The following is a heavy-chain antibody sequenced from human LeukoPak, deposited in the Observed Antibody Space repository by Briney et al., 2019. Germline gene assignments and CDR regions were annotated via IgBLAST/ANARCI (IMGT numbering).Heavy chain of an antibody. V-gene: IGHV3-21*01. J-gene: IGHJ4*02. D-gene: IGHD3-10*01. CDR2: ISSSSSYI. Sequence: PVGSLRLSCAASGFTFSSYAMSWVRQAPGKGLEWVSSISSSSSYIYYADSVKGRFTISRDNAKNSLYLQMNSLRAEDTAVYYCAREDMVRGVIEYYFDYWGQGTLVTVSS. CDR1: GFTFSSYA. CDR3: AREDMVRGVIEYYFDY.